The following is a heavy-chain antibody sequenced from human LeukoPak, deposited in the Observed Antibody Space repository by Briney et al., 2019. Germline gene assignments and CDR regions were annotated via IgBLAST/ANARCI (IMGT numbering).Heavy chain of an antibody. CDR1: GGSISSGSYY. Sequence: SETLSLTCTVSGGSISSGSYYWSWIRQPAGKGLEWIGRIYTSGSTNYNPSLKSRVTISVDTSKNQFSLKLSSVTAADTAVYYCARVDTATNWYFDLWGQGTLVTVSS. J-gene: IGHJ2*01. D-gene: IGHD5-18*01. CDR2: IYTSGST. CDR3: ARVDTATNWYFDL. V-gene: IGHV4-61*02.